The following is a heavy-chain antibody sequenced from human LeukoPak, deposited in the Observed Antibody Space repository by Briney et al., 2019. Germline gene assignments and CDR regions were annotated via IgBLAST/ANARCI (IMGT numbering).Heavy chain of an antibody. J-gene: IGHJ4*02. V-gene: IGHV3-23*01. CDR2: ISDGAATT. CDR1: EFTFSTYP. Sequence: GGSLRLSCAASEFTFSTYPMSWVRHAPGKGLEWVSLISDGAATTYYADSVKGRFTISRDNSKNTLYLQMISLRAEDTAVYYCANLNSGYATDFWGQGTLVTVSS. D-gene: IGHD5-12*01. CDR3: ANLNSGYATDF.